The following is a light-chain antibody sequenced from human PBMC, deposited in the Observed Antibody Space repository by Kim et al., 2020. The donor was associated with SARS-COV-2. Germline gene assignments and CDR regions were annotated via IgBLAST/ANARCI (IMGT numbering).Light chain of an antibody. Sequence: SVALGQTARFTCGGNNIGSKNVHWYQQKPGQAPVLVIYRDSNRPSGIPERFSGSNSGNTATLTISRAQAGDEADYYCQVWDSSTVVFGGGTKLTVL. CDR2: RDS. CDR1: NIGSKN. V-gene: IGLV3-9*01. CDR3: QVWDSSTVV. J-gene: IGLJ2*01.